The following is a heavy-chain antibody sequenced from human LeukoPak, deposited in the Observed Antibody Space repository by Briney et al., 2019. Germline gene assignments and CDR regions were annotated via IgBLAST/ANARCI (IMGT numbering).Heavy chain of an antibody. Sequence: ASVKVSCKASGYTFTSYDINWVRQATGQGLEWMGWMNPNSGNTGYAQKFQGRVTMTRNTSTSTAYMELSSLRSEDTAVYYCARTEITIFGVPYGMDVWGQGTTVTVSS. D-gene: IGHD3-3*01. CDR2: MNPNSGNT. V-gene: IGHV1-8*01. CDR1: GYTFTSYD. J-gene: IGHJ6*02. CDR3: ARTEITIFGVPYGMDV.